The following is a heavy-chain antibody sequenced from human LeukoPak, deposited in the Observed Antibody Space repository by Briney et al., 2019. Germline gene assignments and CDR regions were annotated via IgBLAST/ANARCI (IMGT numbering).Heavy chain of an antibody. CDR3: ARDELKVKSFDP. D-gene: IGHD3-22*01. CDR1: GFTFSSYG. Sequence: GGSLRLSCAASGFTFSSYGMHWVRQAPGKGLEWVAVISYDGSNKYYADSVKGRFTISRDNSKNTLYLQMNSLRAEDTAVYYCARDELKVKSFDPWGQGTLVTVSS. V-gene: IGHV3-30*03. J-gene: IGHJ5*02. CDR2: ISYDGSNK.